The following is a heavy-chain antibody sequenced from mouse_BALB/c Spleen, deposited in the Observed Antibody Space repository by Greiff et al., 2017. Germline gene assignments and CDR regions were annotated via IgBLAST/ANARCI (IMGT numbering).Heavy chain of an antibody. CDR2: IDPENGDT. Sequence: EVQLQQSGAELVRSGASVKLSCTASGFNIKDYYMHWVKQRPEQGLEWIGWIDPENGDTEYAPTFQGKATMTADTSSNTAYLQLSSQTSEDTAVYCCNVYYGNYKGYWGQGTTLTVSS. D-gene: IGHD2-1*01. J-gene: IGHJ2*01. V-gene: IGHV14-4*02. CDR3: NVYYGNYKGY. CDR1: GFNIKDYY.